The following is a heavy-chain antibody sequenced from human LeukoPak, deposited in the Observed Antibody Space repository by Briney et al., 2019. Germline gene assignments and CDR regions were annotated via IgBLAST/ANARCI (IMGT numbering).Heavy chain of an antibody. D-gene: IGHD3-10*01. CDR3: ARARITETRYYYYGMDV. Sequence: GGSLRLSCAASGFTFSSYEMNWVRQAPGKGLEWGSYISSSGSTIYYADSVKGRFTISRDNAKNSLYLQMNSLRAEDTAVYYCARARITETRYYYYGMDVWGQGTTVTVSS. CDR1: GFTFSSYE. CDR2: ISSSGSTI. J-gene: IGHJ6*02. V-gene: IGHV3-48*03.